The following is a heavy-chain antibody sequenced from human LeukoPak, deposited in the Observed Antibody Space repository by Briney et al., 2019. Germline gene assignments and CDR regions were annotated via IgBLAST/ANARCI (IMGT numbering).Heavy chain of an antibody. D-gene: IGHD2-21*02. J-gene: IGHJ4*02. CDR1: GGSISSYY. Sequence: PSETLSLTCTVSGGSISSYYWSWIRQPPGKGLEWIGYIYYSGSTNHNPSLKSRVTISVDTSKNQFSLKLSSVTAADTAVYYCARGSVTAPQTFDYWGQGTLVTVSS. V-gene: IGHV4-59*01. CDR3: ARGSVTAPQTFDY. CDR2: IYYSGST.